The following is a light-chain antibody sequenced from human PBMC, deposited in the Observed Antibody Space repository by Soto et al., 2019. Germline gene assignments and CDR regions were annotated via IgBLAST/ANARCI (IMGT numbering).Light chain of an antibody. J-gene: IGKJ1*01. CDR2: DAS. Sequence: DIQITHSPSTLSASVVDRVTITCLASQSISSWLAWYQQKPGKAPKLLIYDASSLESGVPSRFSGSGSGTEFTLTISSLQPDDFATYYCQKYNSYRWKFGQGTKVDIK. CDR1: QSISSW. V-gene: IGKV1-5*01. CDR3: QKYNSYRWK.